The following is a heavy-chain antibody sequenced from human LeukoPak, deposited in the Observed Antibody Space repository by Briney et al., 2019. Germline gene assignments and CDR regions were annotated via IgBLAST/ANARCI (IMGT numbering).Heavy chain of an antibody. V-gene: IGHV1-2*02. CDR2: INPNSGGT. CDR3: ARDGARIVGATVPGDY. CDR1: GYTFTGYY. Sequence: ASVKVSCKASGYTFTGYYMHRVRQAPGQGLEWVGWINPNSGGTNYAQKFQGRVTMTKDTSISTAYMELSRLRSDDTAVYYCARDGARIVGATVPGDYWGQGTLVTVSS. J-gene: IGHJ4*02. D-gene: IGHD1-26*01.